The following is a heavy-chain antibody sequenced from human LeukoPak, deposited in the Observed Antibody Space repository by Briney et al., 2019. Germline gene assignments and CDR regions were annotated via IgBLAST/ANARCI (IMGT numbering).Heavy chain of an antibody. Sequence: HPGGSLRLSCAASGFTFSSYGMHWVRQAPGKGLEWVANIKQDGSEKYYVDSVKGRFTISRDNAKNSLYLQMNSLRAEGTAVYYCARESLLLWFGESHDAFDIWGQGTMVTVSS. J-gene: IGHJ3*02. CDR3: ARESLLLWFGESHDAFDI. D-gene: IGHD3-10*01. CDR1: GFTFSSYG. V-gene: IGHV3-7*01. CDR2: IKQDGSEK.